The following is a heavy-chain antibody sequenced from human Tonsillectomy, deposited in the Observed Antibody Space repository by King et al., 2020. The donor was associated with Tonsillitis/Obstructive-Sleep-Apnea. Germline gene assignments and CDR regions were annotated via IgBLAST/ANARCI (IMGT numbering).Heavy chain of an antibody. CDR3: ARRGYGDHEGSDY. CDR2: IYYSGST. Sequence: VPLQESGPGLVKPSETLSLTCTVSGGSISSSSYYWGWIRQPPGKGLEWIGSIYYSGSTYYNPSLKSRVTISVDTSKNQFSLKLSSVTAADTAVYYCARRGYGDHEGSDYWGQGTLVTVSS. V-gene: IGHV4-39*01. CDR1: GGSISSSSYY. J-gene: IGHJ4*02. D-gene: IGHD4-17*01.